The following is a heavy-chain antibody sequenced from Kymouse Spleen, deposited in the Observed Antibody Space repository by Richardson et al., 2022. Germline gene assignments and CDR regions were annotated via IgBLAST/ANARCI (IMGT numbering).Heavy chain of an antibody. CDR2: ISSSSSTI. CDR1: GFTFSSYS. D-gene: IGHD3-10*01. CDR3: ARRGVINYYYYGMDV. Sequence: EVQLVESGGGLVQPGGSLRLSCAASGFTFSSYSMNWVRQAPGKGLEWVSYISSSSSTIYYADSVKGRFTISRDNAKNSLYLQMNSLRDEDTAVYYCARRGVINYYYYGMDVWGQGTTVTVSS. J-gene: IGHJ6*02. V-gene: IGHV3-48*02.